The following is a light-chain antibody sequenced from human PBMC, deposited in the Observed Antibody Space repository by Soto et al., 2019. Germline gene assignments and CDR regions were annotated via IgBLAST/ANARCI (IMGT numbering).Light chain of an antibody. J-gene: IGLJ1*01. CDR3: SSYTSSSTYV. Sequence: TRPACVSGSPGQSIAISCTGTSSDVGGYNYVSWYQQHPGKAPKLMIYDVSNRPSGVSNRFSGSKSGNTASLTISGLQAEDEADYYCSSYTSSSTYVFGTGTKVTVL. CDR2: DVS. V-gene: IGLV2-14*01. CDR1: SSDVGGYNY.